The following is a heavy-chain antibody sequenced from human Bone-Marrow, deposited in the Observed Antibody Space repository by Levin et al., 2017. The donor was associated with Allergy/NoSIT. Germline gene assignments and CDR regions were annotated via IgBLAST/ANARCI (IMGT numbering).Heavy chain of an antibody. Sequence: RAGGSLRLSCAASGFTFSRYGMHWVRQAPGKGLEWVAGISYDGSDKYYVDSVKGRFTISRDNSKNTLYLQMNSLRAEDTAVYYCAKGNCGGECLMGDWGQGTPVTVSS. CDR3: AKGNCGGECLMGD. V-gene: IGHV3-30*18. CDR2: ISYDGSDK. CDR1: GFTFSRYG. D-gene: IGHD2-21*01. J-gene: IGHJ4*02.